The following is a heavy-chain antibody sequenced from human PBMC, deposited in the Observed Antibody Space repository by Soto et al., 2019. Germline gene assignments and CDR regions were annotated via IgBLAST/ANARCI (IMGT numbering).Heavy chain of an antibody. Sequence: QRLSCAASGFSFGSYALSWVRQAPGKGLEWVSTISGSDGETFYADSVKGRFSISRDTSQSTLYLQMNSLRADDTAMYYCARWSYLDYWGQGTRVTVSS. CDR1: GFSFGSYA. CDR2: ISGSDGET. D-gene: IGHD3-3*01. J-gene: IGHJ4*02. V-gene: IGHV3-23*01. CDR3: ARWSYLDY.